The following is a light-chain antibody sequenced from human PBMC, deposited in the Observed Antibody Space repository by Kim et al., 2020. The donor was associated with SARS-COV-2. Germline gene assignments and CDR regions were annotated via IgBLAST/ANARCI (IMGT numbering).Light chain of an antibody. V-gene: IGLV1-47*01. CDR1: SSNIGNSY. CDR2: RNN. Sequence: ELTQPPSASGTPGQRVTISCSGSSSNIGNSYVYWYQQLPGTAPKLLIYRNNQRPSGVPDRFSGSKSGTSASLAISGLRSEDEADYYCAAWDDSLSGVVFGGGTQLTVL. J-gene: IGLJ2*01. CDR3: AAWDDSLSGVV.